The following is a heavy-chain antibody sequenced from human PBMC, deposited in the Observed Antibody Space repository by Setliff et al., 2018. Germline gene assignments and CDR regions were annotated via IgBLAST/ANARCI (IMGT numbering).Heavy chain of an antibody. Sequence: ASVKVSCKASGYTFTSYGISWVRQAPGQGLEWMGWISAYNGNTNYAQKLQGRVTMTTDTSTSTAYMELRSLRSDDTAVYYCARDGCSSTSCYWGWYYYGMDVWGQGTTDTVSS. D-gene: IGHD2-2*01. V-gene: IGHV1-18*01. J-gene: IGHJ6*02. CDR2: ISAYNGNT. CDR3: ARDGCSSTSCYWGWYYYGMDV. CDR1: GYTFTSYG.